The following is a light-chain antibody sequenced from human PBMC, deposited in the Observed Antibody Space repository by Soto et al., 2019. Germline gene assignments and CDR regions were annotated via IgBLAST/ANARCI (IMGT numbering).Light chain of an antibody. CDR3: QVWDNNYDHYV. V-gene: IGLV3-21*02. J-gene: IGLJ1*01. CDR1: NIGGKS. CDR2: DDG. Sequence: SYELTQPPLVSVAPGQTARITCGGNNIGGKSLHWYQQKPGQAPVLVVYDDGDRPSGIPERFSGSNSGNTATLTISRVEAGDEADYYCQVWDNNYDHYVFGTGTKVTVL.